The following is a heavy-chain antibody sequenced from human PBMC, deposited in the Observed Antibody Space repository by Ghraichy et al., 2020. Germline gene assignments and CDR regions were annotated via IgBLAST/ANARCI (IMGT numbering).Heavy chain of an antibody. D-gene: IGHD2-2*01. V-gene: IGHV1-2*02. J-gene: IGHJ6*02. Sequence: ASVKVSCKASGYTFTGYYMHWVRQAPGQGLEWMGWINPNSGGTNYAQKFQGRVTMTRDTSISTAYMELSRLRSDDTAVYYCARDPDIVVVPAADYYYYYGMDVWGQGTTVTVSS. CDR3: ARDPDIVVVPAADYYYYYGMDV. CDR1: GYTFTGYY. CDR2: INPNSGGT.